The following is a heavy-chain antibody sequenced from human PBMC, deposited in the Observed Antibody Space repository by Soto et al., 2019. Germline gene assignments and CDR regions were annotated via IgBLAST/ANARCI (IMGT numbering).Heavy chain of an antibody. Sequence: LVESGGGLVSPGGSLRLSCVASGFRFSDHSMNWVRQAPGKGLQWISYISSNSDKTYYADSVKGRFTVSRDNAKNALFLQMNSLRDDDTATYYCARLPKGSLVTAWGQGARFTVSS. J-gene: IGHJ4*02. CDR1: GFRFSDHS. V-gene: IGHV3-48*02. CDR3: ARLPKGSLVTA. D-gene: IGHD2-21*02. CDR2: ISSNSDKT.